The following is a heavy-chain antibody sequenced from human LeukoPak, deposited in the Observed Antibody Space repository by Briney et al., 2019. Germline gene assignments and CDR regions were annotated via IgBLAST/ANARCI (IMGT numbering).Heavy chain of an antibody. D-gene: IGHD4-17*01. V-gene: IGHV3-13*04. CDR2: IGTAGDT. CDR3: ATSPYGDYGFGY. Sequence: GGSLRLSCAASGFTFSSYDMHWVRQATGKGLEWVSAIGTAGDTYYPGSVKGRFTISRENAKNSLYLQMNSLRAGYTAVYYCATSPYGDYGFGYWGQGTLVTVSS. CDR1: GFTFSSYD. J-gene: IGHJ4*02.